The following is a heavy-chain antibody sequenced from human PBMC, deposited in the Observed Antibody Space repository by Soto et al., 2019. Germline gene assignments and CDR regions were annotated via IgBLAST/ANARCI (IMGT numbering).Heavy chain of an antibody. CDR3: AKDRKKQLVVYFDY. Sequence: GGSLRLSCAASGFTFSSYAMSWVRQAPGKGLEWVSAISGSGGSTYYADSVKGRLTISRDNSKNTLYLQMNSLRAEDTAVYYCAKDRKKQLVVYFDYWGQGTLVTVSS. CDR2: ISGSGGST. V-gene: IGHV3-23*01. J-gene: IGHJ4*02. D-gene: IGHD6-6*01. CDR1: GFTFSSYA.